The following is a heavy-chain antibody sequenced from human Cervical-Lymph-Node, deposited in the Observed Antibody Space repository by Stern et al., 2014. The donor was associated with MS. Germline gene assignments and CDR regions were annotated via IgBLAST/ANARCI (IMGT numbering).Heavy chain of an antibody. CDR2: IDTDGRRT. D-gene: IGHD2-15*01. Sequence: EMQLVESGGGLVQPGGSLRLSCAASGFTFSSYWMHWVRQVPGKGLVWVSRIDTDGRRTTYEDSEKGRFTVSRDNAKNTLYLQMNSLRAEDTGVYYCARGKDCSGGKCQQQYYDMDLWGQETTVTVSS. CDR1: GFTFSSYW. V-gene: IGHV3-74*02. CDR3: ARGKDCSGGKCQQQYYDMDL. J-gene: IGHJ6*02.